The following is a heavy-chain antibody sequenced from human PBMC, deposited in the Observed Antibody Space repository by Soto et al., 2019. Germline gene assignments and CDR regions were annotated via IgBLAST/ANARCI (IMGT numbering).Heavy chain of an antibody. CDR2: IYYSGST. CDR1: GGSISSYY. J-gene: IGHJ6*02. D-gene: IGHD2-2*01. Sequence: PSETLSLTCTVSGGSISSYYWSWIRQPPGKGLEWIGYIYYSGSTNYNPSLKSRVTISVDTSKNQFSLKLSSVTAADPAVYYCARASTQEPYYYYYYGMDVWGQGTTVTVSS. V-gene: IGHV4-59*01. CDR3: ARASTQEPYYYYYYGMDV.